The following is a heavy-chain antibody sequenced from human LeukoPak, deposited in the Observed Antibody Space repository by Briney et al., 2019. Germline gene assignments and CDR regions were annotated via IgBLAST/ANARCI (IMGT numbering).Heavy chain of an antibody. V-gene: IGHV4-59*01. J-gene: IGHJ4*02. CDR2: IYYSGST. D-gene: IGHD5-18*01. Sequence: SSETLSLTCTVSGGSISSYHWSWIRQPPGKGLEWIGYIYYSGSTNYNPSLKSRVTISVDTSKNQFSLKLSSVTAADTAVYYCARGNSYGINYFDYWGQGTLVTVSS. CDR1: GGSISSYH. CDR3: ARGNSYGINYFDY.